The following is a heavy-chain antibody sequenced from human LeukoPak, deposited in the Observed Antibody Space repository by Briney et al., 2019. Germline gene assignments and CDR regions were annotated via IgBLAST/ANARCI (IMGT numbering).Heavy chain of an antibody. D-gene: IGHD3-22*01. CDR3: AREQYYYDSSGPVEFDY. V-gene: IGHV1-46*01. CDR1: GYTFTSYY. CDR2: VNPSGGST. J-gene: IGHJ4*02. Sequence: GASVKVPCKASGYTFTSYYMHWVRQAPGQGLEWMGIVNPSGGSTSYVQKFQGRVTMTRDTSTSTVYMELSSLRSEDTAVYYCAREQYYYDSSGPVEFDYWGQGTLVTVSS.